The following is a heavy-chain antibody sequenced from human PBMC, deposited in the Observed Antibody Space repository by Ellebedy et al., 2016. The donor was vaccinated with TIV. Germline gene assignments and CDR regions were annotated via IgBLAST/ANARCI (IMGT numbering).Heavy chain of an antibody. V-gene: IGHV3-30-3*01. D-gene: IGHD5-18*01. Sequence: GESLKISCEASGFTFSYYAMHWVRQAPGKGLEGVALISYDGSNKYYADSVKGRFTISRDNSKNTLYLQMNSLRAEDTAVYYCARDVSTIQPFDAFDIWGQGTRVTVSS. CDR3: ARDVSTIQPFDAFDI. CDR1: GFTFSYYA. J-gene: IGHJ3*02. CDR2: ISYDGSNK.